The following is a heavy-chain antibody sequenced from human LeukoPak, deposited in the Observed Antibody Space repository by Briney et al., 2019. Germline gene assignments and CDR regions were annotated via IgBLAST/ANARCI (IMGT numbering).Heavy chain of an antibody. CDR1: GGTFSSYA. J-gene: IGHJ6*03. V-gene: IGHV1-69*01. CDR2: IIPIFGTA. Sequence: SVKVSCKASGGTFSSYAITWVRQAPGQGLEWMGGIIPIFGTANYAQKFQGRVTITADESTSTAYMELSSLRSEDTAVYYCARSVGNYYYYMDVWGKGTTVTISS. CDR3: ARSVGNYYYYMDV.